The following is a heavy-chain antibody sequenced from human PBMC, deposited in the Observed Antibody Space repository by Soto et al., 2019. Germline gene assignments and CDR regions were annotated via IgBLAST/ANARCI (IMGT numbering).Heavy chain of an antibody. V-gene: IGHV4-39*01. D-gene: IGHD3-9*01. CDR2: IYFRGNT. Sequence: QLQLQESGPGLVKPSETLSLTCSVSGDSINSDKYYWGWIRQPPGKGLEWIGSIYFRGNTYYNPSLRTRVTISQDKSKSQFSLKLNSVTAADSAVYFCARLEGLATISYYFDFWGQGALVTVSS. CDR3: ARLEGLATISYYFDF. CDR1: GDSINSDKYY. J-gene: IGHJ4*02.